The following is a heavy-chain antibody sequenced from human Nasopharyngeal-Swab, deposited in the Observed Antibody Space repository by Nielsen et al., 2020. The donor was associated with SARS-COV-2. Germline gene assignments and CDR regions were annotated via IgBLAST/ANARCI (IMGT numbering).Heavy chain of an antibody. D-gene: IGHD3-16*01. CDR2: IYYSGST. V-gene: IGHV4-59*01. J-gene: IGHJ6*02. CDR3: LRVEGGFYRPYYYGMDV. Sequence: WSCQRPGKGQEWSGYIYYSGSTNYNPSLKSGVTISVDKSKNQFALKLSSETAAEAAVYYCLRVEGGFYRPYYYGMDVWGQGTTVTVSS.